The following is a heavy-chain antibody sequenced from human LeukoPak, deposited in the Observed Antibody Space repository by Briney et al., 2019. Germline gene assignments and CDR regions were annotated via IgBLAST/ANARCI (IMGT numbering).Heavy chain of an antibody. J-gene: IGHJ4*02. V-gene: IGHV4-39*07. CDR1: GGSISSSSYY. CDR2: INHSGST. D-gene: IGHD3-22*01. Sequence: SETLSLTCTVSGGSISSSSYYWSWIRQPPGKGLEWIGEINHSGSTNYNPSLKSRVTISVDTSKNQFSLKLSSVTAADTAVYYCARDCYYDSSGYQYYFDYWGQGTLVTVSS. CDR3: ARDCYYDSSGYQYYFDY.